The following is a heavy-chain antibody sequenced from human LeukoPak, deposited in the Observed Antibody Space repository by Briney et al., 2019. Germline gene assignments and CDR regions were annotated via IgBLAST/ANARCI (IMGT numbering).Heavy chain of an antibody. CDR3: ARAPPGLYSNSWPFEK. CDR1: GYTFTAYH. Sequence: GASVKVSCKASGYTFTAYHMHWVRQAPGQGLEWMGRINPNSGGTNYAQKFQGRVTMTRDTSINTAYMELRRLTSDDTAVYYCARAPPGLYSNSWPFEKWGQGTLVTVSS. V-gene: IGHV1-2*06. J-gene: IGHJ4*02. CDR2: INPNSGGT. D-gene: IGHD6-13*01.